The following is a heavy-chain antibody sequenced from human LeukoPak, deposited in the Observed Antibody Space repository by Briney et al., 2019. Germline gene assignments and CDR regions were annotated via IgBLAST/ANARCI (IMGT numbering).Heavy chain of an antibody. CDR1: GGSISSYY. CDR2: IYYSGST. V-gene: IGHV4-59*01. Sequence: SETLSLTCTVSGGSISSYYWSWIRQPPGKGLEWIGYIYYSGSTNYNPSPKSRVTISVDTSKNQFSLKLSSVTAADTAVYYCARKFGEYWGQGTLVTVSS. J-gene: IGHJ4*02. CDR3: ARKFGEY. D-gene: IGHD3-10*01.